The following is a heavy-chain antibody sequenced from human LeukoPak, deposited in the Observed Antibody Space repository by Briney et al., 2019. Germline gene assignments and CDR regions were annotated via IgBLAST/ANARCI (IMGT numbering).Heavy chain of an antibody. CDR2: IYSGGST. V-gene: IGHV3-53*04. CDR1: GFTVSSNY. CDR3: ARVAYGDYVYYFDY. D-gene: IGHD4-17*01. Sequence: GGSLRLSCAASGFTVSSNYMSWVRQAPGKGLEWVSVIYSGGSTYYADSVKGRFTISRHNSKNTLYLQMNSLRAEDTAVYYCARVAYGDYVYYFDYWGQGTLVTVSS. J-gene: IGHJ4*02.